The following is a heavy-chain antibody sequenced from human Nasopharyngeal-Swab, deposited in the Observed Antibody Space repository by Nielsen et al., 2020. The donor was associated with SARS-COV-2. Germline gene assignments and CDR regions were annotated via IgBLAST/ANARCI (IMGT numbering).Heavy chain of an antibody. CDR2: IKSKTDGGTT. CDR1: GFTFSNAW. V-gene: IGHV3-15*01. CDR3: TTDPQQWLVEYYYNMYV. D-gene: IGHD6-19*01. Sequence: GESLKISCAASGFTFSNAWMSWVRQAPGKGLEWVGRIKSKTDGGTTDYAEPVKGRFTISRDDSNNTMYLQMNSLKTEDTAVYYCTTDPQQWLVEYYYNMYVWGKGTTVTVSS. J-gene: IGHJ6*03.